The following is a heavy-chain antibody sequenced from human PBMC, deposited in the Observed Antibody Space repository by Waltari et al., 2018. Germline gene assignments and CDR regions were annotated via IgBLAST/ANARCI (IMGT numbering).Heavy chain of an antibody. Sequence: QVQLVQSGAEVKKPGASVKVSCKASGYTFTSYDINWVRQATGQGLEWMGWMHPHSGNTGYAQNFQGRGTMTRNTSVSTAYMELSSLRSEDTAVYYCARGRYCSGGSCYSVVWFDPWGQGTLVTVSS. CDR3: ARGRYCSGGSCYSVVWFDP. CDR1: GYTFTSYD. CDR2: MHPHSGNT. D-gene: IGHD2-15*01. J-gene: IGHJ5*02. V-gene: IGHV1-8*02.